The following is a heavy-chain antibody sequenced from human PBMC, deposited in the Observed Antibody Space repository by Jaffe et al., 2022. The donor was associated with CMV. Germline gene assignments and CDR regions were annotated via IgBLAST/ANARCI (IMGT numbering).Heavy chain of an antibody. D-gene: IGHD1-1*01. CDR3: ARDATTGINWFDP. Sequence: QVQLVQSGAEVKKPGASVKVSCKASGYTFTSYAMNWVRQAPGQRLEWMGWINAGIGNTKYSQKFQGRVTITRDTSASTAYMELSSLRSEDTAVYYCARDATTGINWFDPWGQGTLVTVSS. J-gene: IGHJ5*02. CDR2: INAGIGNT. V-gene: IGHV1-3*01. CDR1: GYTFTSYA.